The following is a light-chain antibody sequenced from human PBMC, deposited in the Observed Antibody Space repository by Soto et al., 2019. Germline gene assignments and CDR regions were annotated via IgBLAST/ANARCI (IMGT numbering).Light chain of an antibody. Sequence: DIQMTQSPSSLSASVGDRVTVTCRASQNLHNYLNWCQQDPGKAPKLLIYVAASLHSGVPRRFSGSGSGTDFTLTISTLQPEESATYYCQQKRDTPHTFGQGTNLLIK. J-gene: IGKJ2*01. CDR2: VAA. V-gene: IGKV1-39*01. CDR1: QNLHNY. CDR3: QQKRDTPHT.